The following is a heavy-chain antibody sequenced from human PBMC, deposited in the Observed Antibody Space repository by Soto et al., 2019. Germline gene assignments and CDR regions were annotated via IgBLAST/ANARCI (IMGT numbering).Heavy chain of an antibody. Sequence: EVQLVESGGGLVQPGGSLRLSCAASGFTFSSYWMHWVRQGPGKGLVWVSRINSDGSGTNYADSLKGRFTISRDNAKNTLYLQMDSLRVEDTAVYYCARGGTSYYYDSSGHRAKLDYWGQGALVTVSS. J-gene: IGHJ4*02. CDR2: INSDGSGT. CDR1: GFTFSSYW. D-gene: IGHD3-22*01. V-gene: IGHV3-74*01. CDR3: ARGGTSYYYDSSGHRAKLDY.